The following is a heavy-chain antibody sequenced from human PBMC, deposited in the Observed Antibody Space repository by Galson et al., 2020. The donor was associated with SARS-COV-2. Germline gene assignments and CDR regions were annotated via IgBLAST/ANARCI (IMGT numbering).Heavy chain of an antibody. J-gene: IGHJ5*02. CDR1: GYTLTELS. V-gene: IGHV1-24*01. CDR2: FDPEDGET. Sequence: ASVKVSCKVSGYTLTELSMHWVRQAPGKGLEWTGGFDPEDGETIYAQKFQGRVTMTEDTSTDTAYMELSSLRSEDTAVYYCAVGPAAMMRGWFDPWGQGTLVTVSS. D-gene: IGHD2-2*01. CDR3: AVGPAAMMRGWFDP.